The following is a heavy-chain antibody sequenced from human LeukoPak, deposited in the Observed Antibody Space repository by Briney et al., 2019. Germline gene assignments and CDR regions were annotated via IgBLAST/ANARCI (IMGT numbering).Heavy chain of an antibody. CDR3: AKDGLRYFDWSGPYYYYMDV. CDR2: ISAYNGNT. V-gene: IGHV1-18*01. Sequence: ASVKVSCKASGYTFTSYGISWVRQAPGQGLEWMGWISAYNGNTNYAQKLQGRVTMTTDTSTSTAYMELRSLRSDDTAVYYCAKDGLRYFDWSGPYYYYMDVWGKGTTVTISS. CDR1: GYTFTSYG. D-gene: IGHD3-9*01. J-gene: IGHJ6*03.